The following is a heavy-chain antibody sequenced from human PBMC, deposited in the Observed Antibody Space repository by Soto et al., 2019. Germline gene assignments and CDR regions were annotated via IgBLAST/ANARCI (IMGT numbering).Heavy chain of an antibody. J-gene: IGHJ1*01. D-gene: IGHD1-26*01. Sequence: GSLRLSCEVSGLTFSKFEMTGVRQAPGKGLEWVSSISSDGTTIYYADSVKGRFTISRDNDKNLLYLQMNSLKGEDTATYYCVRVGVVARPYWGQGTPVTVSS. CDR3: VRVGVVARPY. CDR1: GLTFSKFE. V-gene: IGHV3-48*03. CDR2: ISSDGTTI.